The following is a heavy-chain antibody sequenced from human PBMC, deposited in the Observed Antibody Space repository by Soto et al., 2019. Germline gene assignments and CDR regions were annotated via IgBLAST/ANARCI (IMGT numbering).Heavy chain of an antibody. CDR3: AHTGSSIAARPNYWYFDL. J-gene: IGHJ2*01. V-gene: IGHV2-5*01. CDR2: IYWNDDK. CDR1: GFSLSTSEEG. Sequence: GSGPTLVNPTPTLTLTCTCSGFSLSTSEEGVGWIRQPPGKALEWLALIYWNDDKRYSPSLKSRLTITKDTSKNQVVLTMTNMDPVDTATYYCAHTGSSIAARPNYWYFDLWGRGTLVTVSS. D-gene: IGHD6-6*01.